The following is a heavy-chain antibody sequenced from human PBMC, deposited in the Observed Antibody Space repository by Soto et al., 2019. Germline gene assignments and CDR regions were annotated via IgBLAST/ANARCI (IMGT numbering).Heavy chain of an antibody. CDR2: IKGDGTKE. Sequence: EVQLVESGGGMVQPGRSLRLSCVGSGFTFKSDWMTWVRQAPGKGLEWVANIKGDGTKENYVDSVKGRFTISRDNAKNSLNLQMNSLRVEDTAVYYCARDRSPSCGGGWCDGLDLWGQGTVVSVSS. D-gene: IGHD2-21*01. V-gene: IGHV3-7*04. J-gene: IGHJ3*01. CDR1: GFTFKSDW. CDR3: ARDRSPSCGGGWCDGLDL.